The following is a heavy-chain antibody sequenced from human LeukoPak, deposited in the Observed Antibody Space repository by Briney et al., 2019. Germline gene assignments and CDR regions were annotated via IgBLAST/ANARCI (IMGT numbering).Heavy chain of an antibody. J-gene: IGHJ4*02. CDR3: ARDDGASSLLDF. CDR2: ISGNGHTI. V-gene: IGHV3-43*02. CDR1: GFTFHVYA. D-gene: IGHD3-16*02. Sequence: PGGSLRLSCAASGFTFHVYAIYWVRQAPGKGLEWVSLISGNGHTISYADSVRGRFTISRDNTKSSLYLQMDSLTTEDTAVYYCARDDGASSLLDFWGQGTLVTVSS.